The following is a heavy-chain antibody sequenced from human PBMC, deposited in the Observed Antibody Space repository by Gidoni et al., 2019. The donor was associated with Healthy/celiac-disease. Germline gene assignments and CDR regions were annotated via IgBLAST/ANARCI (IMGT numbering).Heavy chain of an antibody. V-gene: IGHV3-23*01. CDR3: AKMGVDSSSWYYYYYYYMDV. D-gene: IGHD6-13*01. CDR2: ISGSGGST. CDR1: GFTFSSYA. J-gene: IGHJ6*03. Sequence: EVQLLESGGGLVQPGGSLRLSCAASGFTFSSYAMSWVRQAPGKGLEWVSAISGSGGSTYYADSVKGRFTISRDNSKNTLYLQMNSLRAEDTAVYYCAKMGVDSSSWYYYYYYYMDVWGKGTTVTVSS.